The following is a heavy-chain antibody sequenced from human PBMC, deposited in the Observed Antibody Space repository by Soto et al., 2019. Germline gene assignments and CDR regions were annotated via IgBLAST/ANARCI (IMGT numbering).Heavy chain of an antibody. D-gene: IGHD3-3*01. CDR3: VRLVYDLRSGPTYHFHV. CDR2: IYYSGST. Sequence: RLPLGKGLEWIGDIYYSGSTNYNPSLKSRVTISVDTAKNQFSLKLSSVTAADTAVYYCVRLVYDLRSGPTYHFHVWAKGTSVTVS. J-gene: IGHJ6*03. V-gene: IGHV4-59*01.